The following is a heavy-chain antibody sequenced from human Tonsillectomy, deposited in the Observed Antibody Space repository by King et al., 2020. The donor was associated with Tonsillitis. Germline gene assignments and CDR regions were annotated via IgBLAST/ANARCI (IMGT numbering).Heavy chain of an antibody. J-gene: IGHJ4*02. CDR3: ARDSPGGFGVIIY. Sequence: VQLVESGGGLVQPGGSLRFSCAASGFTVSNNYMNWVRQAPGKGLEWVSGIYSGGSTYYADSVRGRFTISRDNSKNTVYLQMNGLRAEDTAVYYCARDSPGGFGVIIYWGQGTLVTVSS. D-gene: IGHD3-3*01. V-gene: IGHV3-66*01. CDR1: GFTVSNNY. CDR2: IYSGGST.